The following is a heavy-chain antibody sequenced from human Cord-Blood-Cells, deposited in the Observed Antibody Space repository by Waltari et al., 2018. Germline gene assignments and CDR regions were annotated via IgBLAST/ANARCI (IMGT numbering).Heavy chain of an antibody. CDR3: ATLFLRYSSSWVDY. J-gene: IGHJ4*02. Sequence: QVQLVQSGAEVKKPGASVKVSCKVSGYTLTESSMHWVRQAPGKGLEWMGGFNPEDGETIYAQKFQGRVTMTEDTSTDTAYMELSSLRSEDTAVYYCATLFLRYSSSWVDYWGQGTLVTVSS. V-gene: IGHV1-24*01. CDR2: FNPEDGET. CDR1: GYTLTESS. D-gene: IGHD6-13*01.